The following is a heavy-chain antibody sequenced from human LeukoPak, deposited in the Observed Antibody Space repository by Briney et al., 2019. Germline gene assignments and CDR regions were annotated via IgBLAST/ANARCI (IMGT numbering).Heavy chain of an antibody. V-gene: IGHV3-23*01. CDR3: AKAELGVDTFFDY. CDR2: TTANGDWA. J-gene: IGHJ4*02. CDR1: GLAFSSYA. D-gene: IGHD3-3*01. Sequence: GGSLRLSCAASGLAFSSYAMMWLRQAPGKGPEWVSATTANGDWALYADSVQGRFTISRDNSKRTLFLQMNSLRAEDTAFYYCAKAELGVDTFFDYWGQGTLVTVSS.